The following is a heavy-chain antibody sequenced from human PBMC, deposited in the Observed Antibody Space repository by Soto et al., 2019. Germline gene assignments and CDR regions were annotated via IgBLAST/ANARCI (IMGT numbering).Heavy chain of an antibody. Sequence: ASVQVSCNAVGGTFSSYAISWVLQAPGQGLEWMGGIIPLFGTTNYAPKFQGRVAITADERTRTAYMDLSSLKSEDTAVYYCATKYRASYDFDYWGQGTLVTVSS. CDR1: GGTFSSYA. CDR2: IIPLFGTT. V-gene: IGHV1-69*13. CDR3: ATKYRASYDFDY. J-gene: IGHJ4*02. D-gene: IGHD3-22*01.